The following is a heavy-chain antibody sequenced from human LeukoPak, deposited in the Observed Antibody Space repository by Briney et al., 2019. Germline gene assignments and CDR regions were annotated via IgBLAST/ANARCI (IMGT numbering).Heavy chain of an antibody. CDR1: GFTFDDYA. CDR3: ARGPPTP. J-gene: IGHJ5*02. CDR2: ISWNSGSI. D-gene: IGHD1-14*01. V-gene: IGHV3-9*01. Sequence: GRSLRLSCAASGFTFDDYAMHWVRQAPGKGLEWVSGISWNSGSIGYADSVKGRFTISRDNAKNTLYLQMNSLRAEDTAVYYCARGPPTPWGQGTLVTVSS.